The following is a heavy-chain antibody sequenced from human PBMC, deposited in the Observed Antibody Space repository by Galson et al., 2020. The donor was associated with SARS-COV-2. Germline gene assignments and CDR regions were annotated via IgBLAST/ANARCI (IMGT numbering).Heavy chain of an antibody. CDR3: ARERYSSSTDAFDI. CDR2: ISYDGSNK. D-gene: IGHD6-6*01. CDR1: GFTFSSYA. V-gene: IGHV3-30-3*01. J-gene: IGHJ3*02. Sequence: GGSLRLSCAASGFTFSSYAMHWVRQAPGKGLEWVAVISYDGSNKYYADSVKGRFTISRDNSKNTLYLQMNSLRAEDTAVYYCARERYSSSTDAFDIWGQGTMVTVSS.